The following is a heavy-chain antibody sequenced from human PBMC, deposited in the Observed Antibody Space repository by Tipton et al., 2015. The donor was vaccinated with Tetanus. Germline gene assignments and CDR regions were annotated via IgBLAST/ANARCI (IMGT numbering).Heavy chain of an antibody. Sequence: SLRLSCAVSGFNFSNYWMHWVRQVPGKGLMWVSRISGDGTSTSYASSVRGRFTIFRNNAKNTVHLQMSGLRAEDTAVYYCARARVVAGTWGFNPWGQGTLVTVSS. D-gene: IGHD6-19*01. J-gene: IGHJ5*02. CDR3: ARARVVAGTWGFNP. CDR2: ISGDGTST. V-gene: IGHV3-74*01. CDR1: GFNFSNYW.